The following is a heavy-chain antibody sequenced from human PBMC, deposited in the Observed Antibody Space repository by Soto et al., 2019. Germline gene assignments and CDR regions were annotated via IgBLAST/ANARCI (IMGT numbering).Heavy chain of an antibody. CDR1: GFTFSSYW. J-gene: IGHJ4*02. CDR2: IKQDGSEK. Sequence: GGSLRLSCAASGFTFSSYWMSWVRQAPGKGLEWVANIKQDGSEKYNVDSVKGRFTISRDNAKNSMYLQMNSLRAEDTAVYYCARVPLARQWLAYYLDYWGQGTLVTVSS. D-gene: IGHD6-19*01. V-gene: IGHV3-7*05. CDR3: ARVPLARQWLAYYLDY.